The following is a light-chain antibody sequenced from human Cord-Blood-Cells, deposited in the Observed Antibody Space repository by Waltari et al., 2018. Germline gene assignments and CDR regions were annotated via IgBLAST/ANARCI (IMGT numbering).Light chain of an antibody. J-gene: IGKJ1*01. CDR3: QQYYSYTRT. V-gene: IGKV1-8*01. CDR1: QGISSY. CDR2: AAS. Sequence: AIRITQSPSSLSASTGDRVTITCRASQGISSYLAWYQQKPGKAPKLLIYAASTLQSGVPSRFSCSGSGTDFTLTISCLQSEDFATYYCQQYYSYTRTFGQGTKVEIK.